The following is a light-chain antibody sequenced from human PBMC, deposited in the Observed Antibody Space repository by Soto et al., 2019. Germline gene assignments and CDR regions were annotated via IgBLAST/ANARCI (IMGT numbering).Light chain of an antibody. J-gene: IGLJ2*01. CDR1: SSDVGGYDY. V-gene: IGLV2-14*03. CDR3: TSYTTSATVV. Sequence: QSVLTQPASVSGSPGQSVTISCTGTSSDVGGYDYVSWYQQYPGKAPKVMIYDVSTRPSGVSNRFSGSKSGNTASLTISGLQAEDEAHYYCTSYTTSATVVFGGGTKLTVL. CDR2: DVS.